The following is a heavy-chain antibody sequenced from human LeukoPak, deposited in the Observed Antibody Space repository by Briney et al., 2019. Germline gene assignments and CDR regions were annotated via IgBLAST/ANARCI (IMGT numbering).Heavy chain of an antibody. J-gene: IGHJ4*02. Sequence: GGSLRLSCVASGFSFRSFAMSWVRQAPGRGLEWVSSISSSSSYIYYADSVKGRFTISRDNAKNSLYLQMNSLRAEDTAVYYCARKADYWGQGTLVTVSS. V-gene: IGHV3-21*01. CDR2: ISSSSSYI. CDR1: GFSFRSFA. CDR3: ARKADY.